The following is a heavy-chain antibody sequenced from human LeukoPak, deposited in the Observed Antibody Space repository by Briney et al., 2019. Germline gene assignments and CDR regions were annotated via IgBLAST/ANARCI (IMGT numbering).Heavy chain of an antibody. CDR2: ISSSSSYI. V-gene: IGHV3-21*01. D-gene: IGHD1-1*01. Sequence: GGSLRLSCAVSGFTFTSYWMSWVRQAPGKGLEWVSSISSSSSYIYYADSVKGRFTISRDNAKNSLYLQMNSLRAEDTAVYYCARERLDIPHDAFDIWGQGTMVTVSS. CDR1: GFTFTSYW. CDR3: ARERLDIPHDAFDI. J-gene: IGHJ3*02.